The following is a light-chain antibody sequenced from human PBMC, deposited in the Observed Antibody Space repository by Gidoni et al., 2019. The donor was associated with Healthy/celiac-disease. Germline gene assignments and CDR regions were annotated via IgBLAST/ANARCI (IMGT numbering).Light chain of an antibody. CDR3: QQRNSYPLT. CDR2: AAS. V-gene: IGKV1-9*01. CDR1: QGISSY. J-gene: IGKJ3*01. Sequence: IQLTQSPSSLSASVGARVTITCRASQGISSYLAWYQQKTGKAPKLLIYAASTLQSGVPSRFSGSGSGTDFTLTISSLQPEDFATYYCQQRNSYPLTFAPGTKVDIK.